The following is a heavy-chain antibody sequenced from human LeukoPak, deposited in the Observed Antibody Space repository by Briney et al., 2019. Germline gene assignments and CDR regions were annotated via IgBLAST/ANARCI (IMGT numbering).Heavy chain of an antibody. CDR3: ARDFSNFSYGTWFDP. CDR2: ISTYNGKT. D-gene: IGHD1-1*01. J-gene: IGHJ5*02. V-gene: IGHV1-18*01. CDR1: GYXXTXYG. Sequence: VSCXXXGYXXTXYGITWVRQAPGXGLEWMGWISTYNGKTNYAQKVQDRVAMTTDTSTSTVYMELRSLRSDDTALYYCARDFSNFSYGTWFDPWGQGTLVTVSS.